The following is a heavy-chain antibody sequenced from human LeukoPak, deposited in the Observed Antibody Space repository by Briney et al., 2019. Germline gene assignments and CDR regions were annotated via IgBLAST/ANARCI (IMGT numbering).Heavy chain of an antibody. Sequence: PSETLSLTCTVSGGSISSSGYYWGWIRQPPGKGLEWIGSIYSSGNTYYNPSLKSRVTISLNTSKNQFSLKLSSVTAADTAVYYCARVLAAAGNNWFDPWGQGTLVTVSS. CDR3: ARVLAAAGNNWFDP. CDR1: GGSISSSGYY. CDR2: IYSSGNT. D-gene: IGHD6-13*01. J-gene: IGHJ5*02. V-gene: IGHV4-39*07.